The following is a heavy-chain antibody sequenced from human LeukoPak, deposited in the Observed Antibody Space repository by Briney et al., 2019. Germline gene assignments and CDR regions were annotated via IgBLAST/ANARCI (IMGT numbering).Heavy chain of an antibody. D-gene: IGHD6-19*01. CDR2: IRYDGSNK. CDR3: AKDRTSGWPEFDS. V-gene: IGHV3-30*02. Sequence: GGSLRLSCAASGFTFSSYGMHWVRQAPGKGLEWVAFIRYDGSNKYYADSVKGRFTISRDNSKNTLYLQMNSLRAEDTAVYYCAKDRTSGWPEFDSWGQGTLVTVSS. CDR1: GFTFSSYG. J-gene: IGHJ4*02.